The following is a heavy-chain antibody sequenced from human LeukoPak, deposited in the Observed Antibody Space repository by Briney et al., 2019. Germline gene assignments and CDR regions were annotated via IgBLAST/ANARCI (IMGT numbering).Heavy chain of an antibody. Sequence: SGPTLVKPTQTLTLTCTFSGFSLSTNAVGVGWIRQPPGKALEWLALIYWNDDKRYSPSLKIRLTITKDTSNNKVVLTMTNMDPVDTATYYCAHRENYYTSGSFDYWGQGTLVTVSS. CDR2: IYWNDDK. D-gene: IGHD3-10*01. J-gene: IGHJ4*02. CDR3: AHRENYYTSGSFDY. V-gene: IGHV2-5*01. CDR1: GFSLSTNAVG.